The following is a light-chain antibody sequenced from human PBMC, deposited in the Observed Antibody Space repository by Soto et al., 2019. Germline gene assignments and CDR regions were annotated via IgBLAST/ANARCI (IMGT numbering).Light chain of an antibody. Sequence: QSVLTQPASVSGSHGQSITISCTGTSSDVGGYKYVSWYQQHPGKVPKLMIYEVSNRPSGVSNRFSGSKSGNTASLSISGLQAEDEAEYYCSLYTRSTTLNVLFGGGTKVTVL. J-gene: IGLJ2*01. CDR3: SLYTRSTTLNVL. CDR1: SSDVGGYKY. CDR2: EVS. V-gene: IGLV2-14*01.